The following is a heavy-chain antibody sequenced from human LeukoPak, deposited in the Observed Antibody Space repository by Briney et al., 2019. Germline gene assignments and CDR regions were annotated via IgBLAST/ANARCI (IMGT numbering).Heavy chain of an antibody. Sequence: GQXLEWMGRINPNSGGTNYAQKFQGRVTMTRDTSISTAYMELSRLRSDDTAVYYCASTAFFDYWGQGTLVTVSS. CDR2: INPNSGGT. D-gene: IGHD5-18*01. CDR3: ASTAFFDY. J-gene: IGHJ4*02. V-gene: IGHV1-2*06.